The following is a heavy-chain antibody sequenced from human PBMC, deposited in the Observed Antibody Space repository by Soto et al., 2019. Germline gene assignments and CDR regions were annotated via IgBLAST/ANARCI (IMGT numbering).Heavy chain of an antibody. CDR2: IYYSGST. D-gene: IGHD3-10*01. J-gene: IGHJ3*02. CDR3: ARAALRSGNAFDI. Sequence: SETLSLTCTVSGGSVSSGSYYWSWIRQPPGKGLEWIGYIYYSGSTNYNPSLKSRVTISVDTSKNQFSLKLSSVTAADTAVYYCARAALRSGNAFDIWGQGTMVTVSS. V-gene: IGHV4-61*01. CDR1: GGSVSSGSYY.